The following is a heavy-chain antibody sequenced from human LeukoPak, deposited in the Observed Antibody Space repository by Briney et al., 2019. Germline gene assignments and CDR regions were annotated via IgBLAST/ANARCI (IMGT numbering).Heavy chain of an antibody. CDR2: IYWDDDK. D-gene: IGHD1-26*01. CDR1: GFSLDTNAMN. J-gene: IGHJ4*02. V-gene: IGHV2-5*02. CDR3: VHSSRHPPVGSLDS. Sequence: SGPTLVKPTQTLTLTCTFSGFSLDTNAMNVGWVRQPPGKALQWLALIYWDDDKRYSPSLKSRLTITKDTSRNQVVLTMTNMDPVDTATYFCVHSSRHPPVGSLDSWGQGTLVTVSS.